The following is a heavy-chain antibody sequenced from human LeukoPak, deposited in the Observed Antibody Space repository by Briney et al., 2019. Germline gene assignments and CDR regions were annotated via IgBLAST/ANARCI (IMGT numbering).Heavy chain of an antibody. J-gene: IGHJ5*02. CDR3: ARSVVVAATWWFDP. D-gene: IGHD2-15*01. Sequence: GASVKVSCKASGYTFTSYGISWVRQAPGQGLEWMGRIIPILGIANYAQKFQGRVTITADKSTSTAYMELSSLRSEDTAVYYCARSVVVAATWWFDPWGQGTLVTVSS. CDR1: GYTFTSYG. V-gene: IGHV1-69*04. CDR2: IIPILGIA.